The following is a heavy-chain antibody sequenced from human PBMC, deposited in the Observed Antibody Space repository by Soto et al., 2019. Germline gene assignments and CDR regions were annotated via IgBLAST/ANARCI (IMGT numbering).Heavy chain of an antibody. CDR2: INHSGST. D-gene: IGHD4-17*01. Sequence: PSETLSLTCAVYGVSFSGYYWSWIRQPPGKGLEWIGEINHSGSTNYNPSLKSRVTISVDTSKNQFSLKLSSVTAADTAVYYCARHSSTVTHIFDYWGQGTLVTVSS. J-gene: IGHJ4*02. V-gene: IGHV4-34*01. CDR1: GVSFSGYY. CDR3: ARHSSTVTHIFDY.